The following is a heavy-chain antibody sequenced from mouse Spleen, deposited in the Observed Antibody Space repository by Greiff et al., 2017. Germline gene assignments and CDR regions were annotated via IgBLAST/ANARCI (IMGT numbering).Heavy chain of an antibody. D-gene: IGHD2-4*01. CDR2: ISSGGGNT. CDR1: GFTFSSYA. V-gene: IGHV5-9-3*01. CDR3: ARHRDDYDGRSYAMDY. J-gene: IGHJ4*01. Sequence: EVQLVESGGGLVKLGGSLKLSCAASGFTFSSYAMSWVRQTPEKRLEWVATISSGGGNTYYPDSVKGRFTISRDNAKNTLYLQMSSLKSEDTAMYYCARHRDDYDGRSYAMDYWGQGTSVTVSS.